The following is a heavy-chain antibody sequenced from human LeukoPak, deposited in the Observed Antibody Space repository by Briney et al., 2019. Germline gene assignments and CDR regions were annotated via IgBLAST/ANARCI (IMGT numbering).Heavy chain of an antibody. D-gene: IGHD3-9*01. J-gene: IGHJ3*02. CDR2: IYYSGST. CDR3: ARLTGYRIESAFDI. Sequence: SETLSLTCTVSGGSISSYYWSWIRQPPGKGLEWIGYIYYSGSTNYNPSLKSRVTISVDASKNQFSLKLSSVTAADTAVYYCARLTGYRIESAFDIWGQGTMVTVSS. V-gene: IGHV4-59*01. CDR1: GGSISSYY.